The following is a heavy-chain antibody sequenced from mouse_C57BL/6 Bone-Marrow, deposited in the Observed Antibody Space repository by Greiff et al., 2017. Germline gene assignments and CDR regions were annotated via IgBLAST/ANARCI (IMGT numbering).Heavy chain of an antibody. CDR1: GFSLTSYG. CDR2: IWSGGST. V-gene: IGHV2-2*01. J-gene: IGHJ3*01. Sequence: QVQLKESGPGLVQPSQSLSITCTVSGFSLTSYGVHWVRQSPGKGLEWLGVIWSGGSTDYNAAFISRLSISKDNSKSQVFFKMNSLQADDTAIYYCARNELGRFAYWGQGTLVTVSA. CDR3: ARNELGRFAY. D-gene: IGHD4-1*01.